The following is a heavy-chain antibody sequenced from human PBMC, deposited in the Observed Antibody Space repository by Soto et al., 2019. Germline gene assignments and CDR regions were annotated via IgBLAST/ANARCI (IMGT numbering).Heavy chain of an antibody. D-gene: IGHD6-13*01. CDR1: GYTFTSYY. CDR3: ARKDRGSSRSSSWIEAGFLFDY. J-gene: IGHJ4*02. V-gene: IGHV1-46*01. CDR2: INPSGGST. Sequence: ASVKVSCKASGYTFTSYYMHWVRQAPGQGLELMGIINPSGGSTSYAQKFQGRVTMTRDTSTSTVYMELSSLRSEDTAVYYCARKDRGSSRSSSWIEAGFLFDYWGQGTLVTVSS.